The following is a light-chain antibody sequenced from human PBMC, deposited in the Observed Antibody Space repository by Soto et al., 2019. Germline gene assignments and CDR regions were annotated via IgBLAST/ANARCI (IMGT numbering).Light chain of an antibody. CDR1: QRVSSN. J-gene: IGKJ1*01. CDR2: GAS. Sequence: EIVMTQSPATLSVYPGESAPLYCRASQRVSSNLAWYQQKPGQAPRLLIYGASTRATGIPARFSGSGSGTEFTLTISSLQSEDFAVYYCQQYNNWPRTFGQGTKVDIK. CDR3: QQYNNWPRT. V-gene: IGKV3-15*01.